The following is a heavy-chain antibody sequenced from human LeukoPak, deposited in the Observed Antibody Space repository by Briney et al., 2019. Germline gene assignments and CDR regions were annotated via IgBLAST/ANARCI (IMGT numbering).Heavy chain of an antibody. CDR3: TTEAQWLVRRGGDY. D-gene: IGHD6-19*01. CDR1: EFTFSNAW. Sequence: GGSLRLSCAASEFTFSNAWMSWVRQAPGKGLEWVGRIKSKTDGGTTDYAAPVKGRFTISRDDSKNTLYLQMNSLKTEDTAVYYCTTEAQWLVRRGGDYWGQGTLVTVSS. J-gene: IGHJ4*02. V-gene: IGHV3-15*01. CDR2: IKSKTDGGTT.